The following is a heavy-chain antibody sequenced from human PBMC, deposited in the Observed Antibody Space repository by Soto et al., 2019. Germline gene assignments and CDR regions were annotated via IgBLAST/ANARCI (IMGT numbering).Heavy chain of an antibody. J-gene: IGHJ4*02. CDR3: AVQRAVYDKYFDY. V-gene: IGHV1-3*01. CDR2: INAGNGNP. CDR1: GYTFTRYA. Sequence: QVQLVQSGAEVKKPGASVKVSCKASGYTFTRYAVHWVRQAPGQRLEWMGWINAGNGNPKYLQKFQGRVTITRDTSASTAYMELRSLRSEDTAVYYCAVQRAVYDKYFDYWGQGTLVTVSS. D-gene: IGHD3-9*01.